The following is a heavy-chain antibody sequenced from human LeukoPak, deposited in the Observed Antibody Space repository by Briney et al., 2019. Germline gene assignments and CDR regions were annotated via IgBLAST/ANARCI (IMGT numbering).Heavy chain of an antibody. Sequence: SGPTLVRPTPTLTLTCTFSGFSLSTSGVGVGWMRRPPGKALEWLALIYWDEYKRYSPSRKSRLTTTKDTCKNQVVLTMTNMDPVDTATYSCAHACRAAAWGYYFDYWGQGTLVTVSS. J-gene: IGHJ4*02. CDR2: IYWDEYK. V-gene: IGHV2-5*02. D-gene: IGHD6-13*01. CDR3: AHACRAAAWGYYFDY. CDR1: GFSLSTSGVG.